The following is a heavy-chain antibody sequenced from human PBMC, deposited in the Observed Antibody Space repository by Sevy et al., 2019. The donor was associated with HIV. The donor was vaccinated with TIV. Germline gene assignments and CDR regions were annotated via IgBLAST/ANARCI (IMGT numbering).Heavy chain of an antibody. CDR1: GGSLISPTFY. Sequence: SETLSLTCTASGGSLISPTFYWGWVRQPPGERLEWIAAMHYGGNTYYNPSLKGRLAMSVETSKNQFSLNLTSVTAADAAVYHCVRDHHLRGRHWFDSWGQGALVTVSS. CDR2: MHYGGNT. V-gene: IGHV4-39*02. D-gene: IGHD3-16*01. J-gene: IGHJ5*01. CDR3: VRDHHLRGRHWFDS.